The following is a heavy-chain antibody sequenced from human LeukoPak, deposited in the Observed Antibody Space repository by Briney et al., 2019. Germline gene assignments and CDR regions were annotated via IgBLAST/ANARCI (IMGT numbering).Heavy chain of an antibody. J-gene: IGHJ4*02. CDR3: ARDNELYSSSSCFDY. CDR2: ISSSSSTI. CDR1: GFTFSSYS. V-gene: IGHV3-48*04. D-gene: IGHD6-6*01. Sequence: PGGSLRLSCAASGFTFSSYSMNWVRQAPGKGREWVSYISSSSSTIYYADSVKGRFTISRDNAKNSLYLQMNSLSAEDTAVYYCARDNELYSSSSCFDYWGQGTLVTVSS.